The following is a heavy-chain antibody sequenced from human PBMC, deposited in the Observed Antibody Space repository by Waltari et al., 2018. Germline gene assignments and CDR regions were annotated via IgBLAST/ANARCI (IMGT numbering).Heavy chain of an antibody. CDR2: INHSPNS. D-gene: IGHD2-8*02. Sequence: QVHLQQWGAGLLRPSETLSLICAVYGGSLRGYYWGWKRPPHGKGLEWIGEINHSPNSNYNPSLRSRVHMSIDTSQNQFSLQLTSVTAADTGVYYCVRLEDCTGPGGNCYSGAPFAVDVWGQGTTVTVPS. CDR1: GGSLRGYY. V-gene: IGHV4-34*01. J-gene: IGHJ6*02. CDR3: VRLEDCTGPGGNCYSGAPFAVDV.